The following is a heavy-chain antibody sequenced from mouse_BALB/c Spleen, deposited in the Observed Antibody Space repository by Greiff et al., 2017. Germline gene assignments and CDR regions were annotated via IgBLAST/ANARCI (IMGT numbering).Heavy chain of an antibody. J-gene: IGHJ2*01. CDR3: ARMGWLPFFDY. CDR1: GFTFSSFG. CDR2: ISSGSSTI. Sequence: EVKLMESGGGLVQPGGSRKLSCAASGFTFSSFGMHWVRQAPEKGLEWVAYISSGSSTIYYADTVKGRFTISRDNPKNTLFLQMTSLRSEDTAMYYCARMGWLPFFDYWGQGTTLTVSS. V-gene: IGHV5-17*02. D-gene: IGHD2-3*01.